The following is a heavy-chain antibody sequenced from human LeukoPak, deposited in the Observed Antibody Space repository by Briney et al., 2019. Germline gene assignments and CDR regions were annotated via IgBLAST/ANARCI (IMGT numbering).Heavy chain of an antibody. V-gene: IGHV3-30*18. CDR2: ISYDGSNK. D-gene: IGHD2-15*01. CDR1: GFTFSSYG. CDR3: AKGISGSCYSGSNY. J-gene: IGHJ4*02. Sequence: AGGSLRLSCAASGFTFSSYGMHWVRQAPGKGLEWVAVISYDGSNKYYADSVKGRFTISRDNSKNTLYLQMNSLRAEDTAVYYCAKGISGSCYSGSNYWGQGTLVTVSS.